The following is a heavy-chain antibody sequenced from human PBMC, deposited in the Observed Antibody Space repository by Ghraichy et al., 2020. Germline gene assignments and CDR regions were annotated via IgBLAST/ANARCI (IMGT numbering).Heavy chain of an antibody. V-gene: IGHV4-59*01. Sequence: SQTLSLTCTVSGGSISSYYWSWIRQPPGKGLEWIGYIYYSGSTNYNPSLKSRVTISVDTSKNQFSLKLSSVTAADTAVYYCARWGIAVAGTPHDAFDIWGQGTMVTVSS. CDR3: ARWGIAVAGTPHDAFDI. CDR1: GGSISSYY. J-gene: IGHJ3*02. CDR2: IYYSGST. D-gene: IGHD6-19*01.